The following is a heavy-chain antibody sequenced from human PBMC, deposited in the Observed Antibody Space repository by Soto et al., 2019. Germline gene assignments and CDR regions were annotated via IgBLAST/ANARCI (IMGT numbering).Heavy chain of an antibody. J-gene: IGHJ4*02. CDR2: IIPILGIA. Sequence: QVQLVQSGAEVKKPGSSVKVSCKASGGTFSSYTISWVRQAPGQGLEWMGRIIPILGIANYAQKFQGRVTITADKSTSTAYMELSSLRSEDTAVYYCARNWDSEDYFDYWGQGTLVTVSS. CDR3: ARNWDSEDYFDY. V-gene: IGHV1-69*02. D-gene: IGHD1-7*01. CDR1: GGTFSSYT.